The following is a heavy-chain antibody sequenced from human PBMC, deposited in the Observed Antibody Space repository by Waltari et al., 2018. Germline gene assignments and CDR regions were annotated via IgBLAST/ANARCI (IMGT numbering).Heavy chain of an antibody. V-gene: IGHV1-69*02. CDR2: IIPVLRLP. D-gene: IGHD3-10*02. CDR1: GGTFKRYT. Sequence: QVQLVQSGADVKKPGSSVKVSCQASGGTFKRYTLNWVRQAPGQGPEWMGRIIPVLRLPDYAQKFQDRLTITADKSPGTVYMELSKLTSDDTAIYYCASPRADSYVGLHYWGQGILVTVSS. CDR3: ASPRADSYVGLHY. J-gene: IGHJ4*02.